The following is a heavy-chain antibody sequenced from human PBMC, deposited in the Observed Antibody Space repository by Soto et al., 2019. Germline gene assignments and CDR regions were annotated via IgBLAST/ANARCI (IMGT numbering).Heavy chain of an antibody. V-gene: IGHV3-15*07. CDR3: AKGLGGITFGGVIVPNDAFDI. Sequence: PGGSLRLSCAASGFTFSNAWMNWVRQDPGKGLEWVGRIKSKTDGGTTDYAAPVKGRFTISRDDSKNTLYLQMNSLKTEDTAVYYCAKGLGGITFGGVIVPNDAFDIWGQGTMVTVSS. CDR2: IKSKTDGGTT. D-gene: IGHD3-16*02. CDR1: GFTFSNAW. J-gene: IGHJ3*02.